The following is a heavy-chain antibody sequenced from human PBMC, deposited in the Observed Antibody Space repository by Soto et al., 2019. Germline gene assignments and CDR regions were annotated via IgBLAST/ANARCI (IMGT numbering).Heavy chain of an antibody. CDR2: MNPSNGNT. CDR1: GYTFTTYD. D-gene: IGHD6-25*01. CDR3: ARRKERSGPHYFDY. J-gene: IGHJ4*02. Sequence: ASVKVSCKASGYTFTTYDVSWVRQASGQGLEWMGWMNPSNGNTGYAQKFQGRVTMTRNTSISTVYMEPSGLRPDDTAVYYCARRKERSGPHYFDYWGQGTRVTVSS. V-gene: IGHV1-8*02.